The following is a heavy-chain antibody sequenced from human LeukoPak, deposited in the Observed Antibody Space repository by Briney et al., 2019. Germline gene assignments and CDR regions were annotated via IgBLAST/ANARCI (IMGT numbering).Heavy chain of an antibody. D-gene: IGHD1-26*01. CDR1: GYTFTNYA. Sequence: GASVKVSCKASGYTFTNYAMNWVRQVPGQGLEWMGWIDTNTGNPTYAQGFTEQFVFSLDTSVNTAYLQINSLKSEDTAVYYCARDAVGATTEYWGQGTLVTVSS. CDR2: IDTNTGNP. V-gene: IGHV7-4-1*02. CDR3: ARDAVGATTEY. J-gene: IGHJ4*02.